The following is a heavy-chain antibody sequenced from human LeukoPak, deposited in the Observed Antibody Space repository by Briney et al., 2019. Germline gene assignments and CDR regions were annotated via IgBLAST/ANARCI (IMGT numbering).Heavy chain of an antibody. CDR1: GGSISSYY. CDR3: ARETVAPYCSSTSCYYYYMDV. J-gene: IGHJ6*03. CDR2: IYTSGST. V-gene: IGHV4-4*07. Sequence: SETLSLTYTVSGGSISSYYWSWIRQPAGKGLEWIGRIYTSGSTNYNPSLKSRVTMSVDTSKNQFSLKLSSVTAADTAVYYCARETVAPYCSSTSCYYYYMDVWGKGTTVTVSS. D-gene: IGHD2-2*01.